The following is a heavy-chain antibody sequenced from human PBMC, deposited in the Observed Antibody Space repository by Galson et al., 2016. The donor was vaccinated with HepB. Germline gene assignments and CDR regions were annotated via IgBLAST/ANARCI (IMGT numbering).Heavy chain of an antibody. Sequence: SETLSLTCTVSGGSISSSSYYWDWIRQPPGKGLEWIGSLYYSGSTYYNPSLKSRDTISVDTSKNQFSLMLTSVTAADTAVYYCAGHRGRPWGYYYYGIDVWGQGTTVTVSS. CDR2: LYYSGST. V-gene: IGHV4-39*07. CDR1: GGSISSSSYY. D-gene: IGHD7-27*01. J-gene: IGHJ6*02. CDR3: AGHRGRPWGYYYYGIDV.